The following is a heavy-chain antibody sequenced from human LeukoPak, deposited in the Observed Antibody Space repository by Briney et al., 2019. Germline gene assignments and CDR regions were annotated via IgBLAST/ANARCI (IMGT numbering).Heavy chain of an antibody. CDR2: IHQDGSER. D-gene: IGHD1-26*01. V-gene: IGHV3-7*01. Sequence: GGSLRLSCAASGFTFSNYWMSWVRRAPGKGPEWVANIHQDGSERNYVDSVKGRFTISRDNAKNALYLQMDNLRAEDTAIYYCARDKVVGATYFDYWGQGTLVTVSS. CDR3: ARDKVVGATYFDY. J-gene: IGHJ4*02. CDR1: GFTFSNYW.